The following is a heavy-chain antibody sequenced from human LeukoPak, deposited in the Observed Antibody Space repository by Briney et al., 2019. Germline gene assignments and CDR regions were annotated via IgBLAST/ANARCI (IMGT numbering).Heavy chain of an antibody. CDR1: GGSISSYY. CDR3: AAAGTSCCDY. Sequence: SETLSLTCTVSGGSISSYYWSWIRQPPGKGLEWIGYIYYSGSTNYNPSLKSRVTISGDTSKNQFSLKLSSVTAADTAVYYCAAAGTSCCDYWGQGTLVTVSS. D-gene: IGHD2-2*01. J-gene: IGHJ4*02. CDR2: IYYSGST. V-gene: IGHV4-59*12.